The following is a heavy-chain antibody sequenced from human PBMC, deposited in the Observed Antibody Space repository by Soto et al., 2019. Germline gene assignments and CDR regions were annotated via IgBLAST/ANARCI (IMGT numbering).Heavy chain of an antibody. J-gene: IGHJ5*02. CDR3: AAQAEWLYFSGYDP. Sequence: EVQLLESGGGLVQPGGSLRLSCAASGFTFSSYAMSWVRQAPGKGLEWVSAISGSGGSTYYADSVKGRFTISRDNTKNTLYLEMNSLRAEDTAVYYCAAQAEWLYFSGYDPWGQGTLVTVSS. D-gene: IGHD3-3*01. V-gene: IGHV3-23*01. CDR2: ISGSGGST. CDR1: GFTFSSYA.